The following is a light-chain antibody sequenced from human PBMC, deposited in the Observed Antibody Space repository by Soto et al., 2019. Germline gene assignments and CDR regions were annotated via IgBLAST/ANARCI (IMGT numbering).Light chain of an antibody. Sequence: EIVLTQSPVTLSSSPGERATLSCRASQFVASNSLAWYQQKPGQAPRVVIFDTSNRATGIPDRFSGSGSGTDFTLTIRRLEPEDFAVYFCQQYGSSPRTFGQGTKLEIK. CDR1: QFVASNS. CDR3: QQYGSSPRT. J-gene: IGKJ2*01. V-gene: IGKV3-20*01. CDR2: DTS.